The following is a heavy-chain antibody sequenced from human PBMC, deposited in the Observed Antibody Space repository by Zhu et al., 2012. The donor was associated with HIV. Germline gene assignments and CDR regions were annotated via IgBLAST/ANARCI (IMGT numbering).Heavy chain of an antibody. Sequence: QVQLQQWGAGLLKPSETLSLTCAVYGGSFSDYYWSWIRQPPGKGLEWIGEINHSGSSNYNPSLKSRVTISVDMSKNQFSVNLSSVTAADTAVYYCARGHPPLYSSSWYVGGWFDPWGQGPWSPSPQ. V-gene: IGHV4-34*01. CDR3: ARGHPPLYSSSWYVGGWFDP. J-gene: IGHJ5*02. D-gene: IGHD6-13*01. CDR2: INHSGSS. CDR1: GGSFSDYY.